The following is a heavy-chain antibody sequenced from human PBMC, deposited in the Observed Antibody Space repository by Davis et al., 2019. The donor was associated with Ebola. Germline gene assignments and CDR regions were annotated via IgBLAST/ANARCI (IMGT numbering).Heavy chain of an antibody. V-gene: IGHV3-53*04. Sequence: GESLKISCAASGFTVSSNYMSWVRQAPGKGLEWVSVIYSGGSTYYADSVKGRFTISRHNSKNTLYPQMNSLRAEDTDVYYCARDAISGGFDPWGQGTLVTVSS. J-gene: IGHJ5*02. CDR2: IYSGGST. CDR3: ARDAISGGFDP. D-gene: IGHD3-10*01. CDR1: GFTVSSNY.